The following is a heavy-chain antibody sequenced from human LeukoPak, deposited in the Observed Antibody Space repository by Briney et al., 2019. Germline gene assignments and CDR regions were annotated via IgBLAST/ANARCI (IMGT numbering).Heavy chain of an antibody. CDR1: GFTFSGYW. Sequence: GGSLRLSCAASGFTFSGYWMSWVRQAPGKGLEWVSSISSSSSYIYYADSVKGRFTISRDNAKNSLYLQMNSLRAEDTAVYYCARDSGELSGEFDNWGQGTLVTVSS. CDR2: ISSSSSYI. CDR3: ARDSGELSGEFDN. J-gene: IGHJ5*02. D-gene: IGHD1-26*01. V-gene: IGHV3-21*01.